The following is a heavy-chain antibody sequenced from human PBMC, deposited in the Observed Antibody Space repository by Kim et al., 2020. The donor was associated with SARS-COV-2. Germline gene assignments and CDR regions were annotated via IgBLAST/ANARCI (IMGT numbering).Heavy chain of an antibody. J-gene: IGHJ4*02. CDR1: GGSISSSSYY. CDR2: IYYSGST. D-gene: IGHD1-26*01. V-gene: IGHV4-39*01. Sequence: SETLSLTCTVSGGSISSSSYYWGWIRQPPGKGLEWIGSIYYSGSTYYNPSLKSRVTISVDTSKNQFSLKLSSVTAADTAVYYCARHIFDRELPYYFDYWGQGTLVTVSS. CDR3: ARHIFDRELPYYFDY.